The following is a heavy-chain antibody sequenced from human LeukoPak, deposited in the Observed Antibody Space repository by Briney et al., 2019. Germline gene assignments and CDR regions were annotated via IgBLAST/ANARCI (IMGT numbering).Heavy chain of an antibody. CDR3: ARNFDF. Sequence: SETLSLTCTVSGGSISSSSYYWGWIRQPPGKGLEWIGNIYYSGSTYYNPSLESRVTMSLDTSKNQFSLKLSSVTAADTAVYYCARNFDFWGQGTLVTVSS. V-gene: IGHV4-39*07. CDR1: GGSISSSSYY. J-gene: IGHJ4*02. CDR2: IYYSGST.